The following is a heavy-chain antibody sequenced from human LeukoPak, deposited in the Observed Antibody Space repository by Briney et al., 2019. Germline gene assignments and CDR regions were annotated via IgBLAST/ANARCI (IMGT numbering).Heavy chain of an antibody. CDR2: IIPILGIA. V-gene: IGHV1-69*04. CDR3: AKSGSYSMGSDY. J-gene: IGHJ4*02. D-gene: IGHD1-26*01. Sequence: GASVKVSCKASGGTFSSYAISWVRQAPGQGLEWMGRIIPILGIANYAQKFQGRVTITADKSTSTAYMELSSLRSEDTAVYYCAKSGSYSMGSDYWGQGTLVTVSS. CDR1: GGTFSSYA.